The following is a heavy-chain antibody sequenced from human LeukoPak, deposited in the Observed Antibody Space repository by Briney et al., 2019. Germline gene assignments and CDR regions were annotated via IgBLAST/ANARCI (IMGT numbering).Heavy chain of an antibody. Sequence: GASVKVSCKASGYTFTSYGISWVRQAPGQGLEWMGWISAYNGNTNYAQKLQGRITTTTDTSTSTAYMELRSLRSDDTAVYYCARGPTMIVVLYYFDYWGQGTLVTVSS. V-gene: IGHV1-18*01. CDR2: ISAYNGNT. CDR1: GYTFTSYG. CDR3: ARGPTMIVVLYYFDY. J-gene: IGHJ4*02. D-gene: IGHD3-22*01.